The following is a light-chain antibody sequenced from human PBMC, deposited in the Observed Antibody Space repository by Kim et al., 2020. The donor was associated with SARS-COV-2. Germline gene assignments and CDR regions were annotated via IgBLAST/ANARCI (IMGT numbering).Light chain of an antibody. CDR2: LGS. J-gene: IGKJ4*01. V-gene: IGKV2-28*01. Sequence: PASISCRSSQSLLNSKRYNNLDWYLQKPGQSPQLLIYLGSNRASGVPDRLSGSGSGTDFTLKISRVEAVDVGVYYCMQALPTPLPFGGGTKVDIK. CDR3: MQALPTPLP. CDR1: QSLLNSKRYNN.